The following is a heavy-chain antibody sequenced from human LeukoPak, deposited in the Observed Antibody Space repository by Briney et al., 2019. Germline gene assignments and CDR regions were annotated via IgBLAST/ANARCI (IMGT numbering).Heavy chain of an antibody. CDR3: ATYGGDWKFDS. J-gene: IGHJ4*02. CDR2: ITYRGSP. V-gene: IGHV4-34*01. Sequence: SETLSLTCGASDGSLDIYYWMFVRQPPGKGLQWIGEITYRGSPYYHPSLKSRVTISIDASQRHVSLTLNSVTAADTAVYYCATYGGDWKFDSWGQGTLVTVSS. D-gene: IGHD2-21*01. CDR1: DGSLDIYY.